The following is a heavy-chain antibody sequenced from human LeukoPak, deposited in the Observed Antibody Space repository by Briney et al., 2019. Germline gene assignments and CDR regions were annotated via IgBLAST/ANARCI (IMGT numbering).Heavy chain of an antibody. D-gene: IGHD2-21*01. CDR1: GGTFSNYA. J-gene: IGHJ6*03. CDR2: IIPVFEKP. V-gene: IGHV1-69*01. CDR3: ARLGHCGETNCYSDFYYMDV. Sequence: ASVTVSCKASGGTFSNYAVSWVRQAPGQGLEWMGGIIPVFEKPNYARKFQDRVTITADESTATAYMELSSLTSEDTAIYFCARLGHCGETNCYSDFYYMDVWGKGTTVIVSS.